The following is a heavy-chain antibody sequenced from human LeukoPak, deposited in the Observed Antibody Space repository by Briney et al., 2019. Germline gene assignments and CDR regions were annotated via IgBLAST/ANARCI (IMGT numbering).Heavy chain of an antibody. CDR3: AKDRELGTFDY. J-gene: IGHJ4*02. CDR1: GFYFSSYA. Sequence: GGSLRLSCAASGFYFSSYAMSWVRQGPGRGLEWVSALSGGGSTFYADSVKGRFTISRDNSKNTLYLLLNSLRAEDTAVYYCAKDRELGTFDYWGQGTLVTVSS. V-gene: IGHV3-23*01. D-gene: IGHD7-27*01. CDR2: LSGGGST.